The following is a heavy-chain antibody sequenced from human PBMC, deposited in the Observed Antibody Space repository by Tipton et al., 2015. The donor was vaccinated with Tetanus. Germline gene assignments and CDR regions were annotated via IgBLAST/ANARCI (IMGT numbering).Heavy chain of an antibody. CDR3: ARDRGDYIYYGMDV. CDR2: IDPNSGGT. J-gene: IGHJ6*02. V-gene: IGHV1-2*02. Sequence: QVQLVQSGAELKKPGASLKVSCKASGYTFTGYYMYWVRQAPGQGLEGVGWIDPNSGGTIYAQNFQGRVTMTRDTSIRTVYMELSRLRSDDTAVYYCARDRGDYIYYGMDVWGPGTTVTVSS. D-gene: IGHD3-22*01. CDR1: GYTFTGYY.